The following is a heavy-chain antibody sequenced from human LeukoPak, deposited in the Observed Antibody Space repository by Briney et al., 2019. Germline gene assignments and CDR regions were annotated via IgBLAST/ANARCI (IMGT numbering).Heavy chain of an antibody. CDR3: ARVLPVGVGDTGPPDY. CDR1: ADSISNSNW. J-gene: IGHJ4*02. V-gene: IGHV4-4*02. Sequence: PSGTLSLTCAVSADSISNSNWWSWVRQPPGKGLEWIGEIYHSGSTNYNPSLKSRVTISVDKSKNQFSLKLRSVTAADTAVYYCARVLPVGVGDTGPPDYWGQGTLVTVSS. D-gene: IGHD1-26*01. CDR2: IYHSGST.